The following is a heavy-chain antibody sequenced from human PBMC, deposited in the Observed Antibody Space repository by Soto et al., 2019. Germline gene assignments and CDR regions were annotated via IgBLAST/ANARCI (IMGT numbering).Heavy chain of an antibody. CDR2: INADGSET. J-gene: IGHJ4*02. CDR3: ARDGEGF. CDR1: GFTFSSNW. D-gene: IGHD2-21*01. Sequence: LRLSCAASGFTFSSNWMHWVRRVPGRGLVWVSRINADGSETNYEDSVEGRFTISRDNPKNTLYLQMNSLRAEDTAVYYCARDGEGFWGQGTLVTVSS. V-gene: IGHV3-74*01.